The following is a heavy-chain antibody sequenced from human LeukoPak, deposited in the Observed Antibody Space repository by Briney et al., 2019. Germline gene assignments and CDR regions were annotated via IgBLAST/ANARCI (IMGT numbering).Heavy chain of an antibody. CDR3: ARGNYYGQDY. Sequence: PGGSLRLSCGASGFTFSSYWMHWVRQAPGKGLVWISRINSDGSTTSYADSVKGRFTISRDNAKNTLYLQMNSLRAEDRAVYYCARGNYYGQDYWGQGTLVTVSS. CDR1: GFTFSSYW. CDR2: INSDGSTT. D-gene: IGHD3-10*01. V-gene: IGHV3-74*01. J-gene: IGHJ4*02.